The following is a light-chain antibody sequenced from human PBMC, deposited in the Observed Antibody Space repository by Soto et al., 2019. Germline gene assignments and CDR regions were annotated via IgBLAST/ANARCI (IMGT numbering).Light chain of an antibody. CDR3: SSYTGSSTLV. V-gene: IGLV1-44*01. CDR2: SND. J-gene: IGLJ1*01. CDR1: SSNIGSNT. Sequence: QSVLTQPPSASGTPGQRVTISCSGSSSNIGSNTVNWYQQLPGTAPKLLIYSNDQRPPGVPDRFSGSKSGTSASLAISGLQSEDEADYYCSSYTGSSTLVFGTGTKLTVL.